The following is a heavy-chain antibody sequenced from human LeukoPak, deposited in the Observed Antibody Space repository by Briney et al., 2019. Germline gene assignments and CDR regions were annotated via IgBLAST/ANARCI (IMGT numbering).Heavy chain of an antibody. V-gene: IGHV3-74*01. Sequence: PGGPLRLSCSASGFTFSSYWMHWVRQAPGKGLVWVSRINSDGSSTNYADSVKGRFTISRDNAKNTLYLQMNSLRAEDTAVYYCARDSPGYYDSSGYHNAEYFQHWGQGTLVTVSS. D-gene: IGHD3-22*01. J-gene: IGHJ1*01. CDR3: ARDSPGYYDSSGYHNAEYFQH. CDR1: GFTFSSYW. CDR2: INSDGSST.